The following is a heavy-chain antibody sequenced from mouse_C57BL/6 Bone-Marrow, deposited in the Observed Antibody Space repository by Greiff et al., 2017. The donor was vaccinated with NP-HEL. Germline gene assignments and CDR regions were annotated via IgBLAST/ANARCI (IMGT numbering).Heavy chain of an antibody. CDR1: GYSITSDY. CDR2: ISYSGST. D-gene: IGHD1-1*01. CDR3: ARGYGSSYRYYAMDY. Sequence: EVMLVESGPGLAKPSQTLSLTCSVTGYSITSDYWNWIRKFPGNKLEYMGYISYSGSTYYNPSLKSRISITRDTSKNQYYLQLNSVTTEDTATYYCARGYGSSYRYYAMDYWGQGTSVTVSS. V-gene: IGHV3-8*01. J-gene: IGHJ4*01.